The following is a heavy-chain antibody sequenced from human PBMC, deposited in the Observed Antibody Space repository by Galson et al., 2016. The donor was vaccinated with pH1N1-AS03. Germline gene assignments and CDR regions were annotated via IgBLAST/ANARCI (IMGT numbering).Heavy chain of an antibody. CDR1: GFTFSDYW. V-gene: IGHV3-74*01. CDR2: LTSDGSIP. D-gene: IGHD3/OR15-3a*01. CDR3: ARGRFLDWFPDDY. J-gene: IGHJ4*02. Sequence: SLRLSCAASGFTFSDYWMHWVRQAPGKGLVWVSGLTSDGSIPTYADSVKGRFTISRGNAKNTLYLQMNSLRVEDTAMYYCARGRFLDWFPDDYWGQGTLVTVSS.